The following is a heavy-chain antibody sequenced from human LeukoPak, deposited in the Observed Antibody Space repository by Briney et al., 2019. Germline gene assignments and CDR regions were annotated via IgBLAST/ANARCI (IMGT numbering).Heavy chain of an antibody. J-gene: IGHJ4*02. V-gene: IGHV3-11*04. CDR1: GFTFGDYA. CDR3: ARLSATGTKVLNY. D-gene: IGHD6-13*01. Sequence: GGSLRLSCTASGFTFGDYAMSWIRQAPGKGLEWVSYISSSGSTIYYADSVKGRFTISRDNAKNSLYLQMNSLRVEDTAVYYCARLSATGTKVLNYWGQGTLVTVSS. CDR2: ISSSGSTI.